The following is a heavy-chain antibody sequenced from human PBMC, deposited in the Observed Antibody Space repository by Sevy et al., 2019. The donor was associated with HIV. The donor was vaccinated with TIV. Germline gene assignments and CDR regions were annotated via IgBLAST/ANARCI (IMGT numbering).Heavy chain of an antibody. J-gene: IGHJ6*03. V-gene: IGHV3-49*04. Sequence: GGSLRLSCMGSGFTFDDYAVSWVRQAPGKGLEWVGFIRREAYGWTTAYGASVKGRCTISRDNSKNIAYLQMNSLKTDDTAVYYCTRNIRDLVPYYYYYMDVWGKGTTVTVSS. D-gene: IGHD6-13*01. CDR2: IRREAYGWTT. CDR3: TRNIRDLVPYYYYYMDV. CDR1: GFTFDDYA.